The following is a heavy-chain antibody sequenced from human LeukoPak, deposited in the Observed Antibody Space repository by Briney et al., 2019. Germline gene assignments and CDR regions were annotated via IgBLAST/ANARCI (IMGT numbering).Heavy chain of an antibody. D-gene: IGHD3-3*01. CDR3: ARGRSIWSGYYGSGGQLRFDP. V-gene: IGHV4-34*01. CDR1: GGSFSGYY. Sequence: SETLSLSCAVYGGSFSGYYWSWSRQPPGKGLEWIGEINYSGGTNYNPSLKSRVTISVDTSKNQFSLKLSSVTAADTAVYYCARGRSIWSGYYGSGGQLRFDPWGQGTLVTVSS. CDR2: INYSGGT. J-gene: IGHJ5*02.